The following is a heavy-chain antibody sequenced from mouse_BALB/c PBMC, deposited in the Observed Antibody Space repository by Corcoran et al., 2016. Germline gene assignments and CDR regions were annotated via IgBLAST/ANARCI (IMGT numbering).Heavy chain of an antibody. D-gene: IGHD2-13*01. CDR3: ARSCDVDY. V-gene: IGHV14-3*02. CDR1: GFNIKDPY. Sequence: VQLQQSGAELMTPGASVKLSCTASGFNIKDPYMHWVKQRPEQGLEWIGRIDPANGNTKYDPKFRGKATTTADTSSNTAYLQLSSLTSEDTAVYYCARSCDVDYWGQGTTLTVSS. CDR2: IDPANGNT. J-gene: IGHJ2*01.